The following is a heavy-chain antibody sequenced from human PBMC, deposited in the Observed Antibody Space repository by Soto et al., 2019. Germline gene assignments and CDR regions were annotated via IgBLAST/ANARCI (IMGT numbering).Heavy chain of an antibody. V-gene: IGHV3-23*01. Sequence: EVQLLESGGGLVQPGGSLRLSCAASGFTFSSYVVTWVRQAPGKGLEWVSTISVSGSSTHYADSVKGRFTVSRDDSKNTLYLQRNSLRAEDTAIYYCAREGFGSGMAGGFDLWGQGTMVTVSS. D-gene: IGHD6-19*01. J-gene: IGHJ3*01. CDR2: ISVSGSST. CDR1: GFTFSSYV. CDR3: AREGFGSGMAGGFDL.